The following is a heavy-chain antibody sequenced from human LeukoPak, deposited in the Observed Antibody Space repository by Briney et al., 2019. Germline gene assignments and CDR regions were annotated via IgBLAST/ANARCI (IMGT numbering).Heavy chain of an antibody. V-gene: IGHV3-23*01. CDR1: GFTFSSYA. CDR2: ISGSGGST. J-gene: IGHJ4*02. D-gene: IGHD3-9*01. CDR3: ARAPLYYDILTGKTFDY. Sequence: PGGSLRLSCAASGFTFSSYAMSWVRQAPGKGLEWVSAISGSGGSTYYADSVKGRFTISRDNSKNTLYLQMNSLRAEDTAVYYCARAPLYYDILTGKTFDYWGQGTLVTVSS.